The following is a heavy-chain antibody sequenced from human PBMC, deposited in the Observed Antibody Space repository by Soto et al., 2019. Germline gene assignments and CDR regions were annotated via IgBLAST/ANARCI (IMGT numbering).Heavy chain of an antibody. J-gene: IGHJ5*02. Sequence: QLHLRESGPGLVKPSETLSLTCTVSGGSITSSSYYWGWIRQPPGKGLEWIGSIYYSGSTYYNPSLRSRITISVHTSKNQFSLKLSSVPAADPAVYYCATQEVGGSYVYTFAPWGQGTLVTVSS. V-gene: IGHV4-39*01. CDR3: ATQEVGGSYVYTFAP. D-gene: IGHD1-26*01. CDR1: GGSITSSSYY. CDR2: IYYSGST.